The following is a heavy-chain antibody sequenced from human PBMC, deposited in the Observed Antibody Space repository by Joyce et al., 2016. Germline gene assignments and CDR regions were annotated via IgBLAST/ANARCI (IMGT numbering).Heavy chain of an antibody. V-gene: IGHV3-21*02. D-gene: IGHD3-22*01. Sequence: EEQLVESGGGLVKPGGSLRLSCAASGFTFSTYSMNWVRQASGNGLEWVSSISTSSTYIYYADSVKGRFTISRDDAKDSLFLQMNSLRAEDTAVDYCAREPDYYDTSGHFDYWGQGTLVTVSS. J-gene: IGHJ4*02. CDR3: AREPDYYDTSGHFDY. CDR1: GFTFSTYS. CDR2: ISTSSTYI.